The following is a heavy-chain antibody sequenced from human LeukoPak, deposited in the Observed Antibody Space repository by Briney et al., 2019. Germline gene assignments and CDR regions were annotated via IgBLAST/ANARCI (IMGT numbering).Heavy chain of an antibody. J-gene: IGHJ4*02. Sequence: SETLSLTCTVSGGSISSYYWSWIRQPPGKGLEWIGYIYTSGSTNYNPSLKSRVTISIDTSKNQVSLKLSSVTAADTAVYYCARGGGATWYYFDYWGQGTLVTVSS. V-gene: IGHV4-4*09. D-gene: IGHD2-15*01. CDR2: IYTSGST. CDR3: ARGGGATWYYFDY. CDR1: GGSISSYY.